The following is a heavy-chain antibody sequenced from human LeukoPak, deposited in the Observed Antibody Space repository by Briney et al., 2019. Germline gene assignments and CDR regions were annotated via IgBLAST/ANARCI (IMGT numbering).Heavy chain of an antibody. V-gene: IGHV3-30*18. Sequence: GGSLRLSCAASGFTVSSNYMSWVRQAPGKGLEWVALISSDGSNKYSKGRFTISRDNSKNTLYLQMNGLRPEDTAVYYCAKDQGYSYGIDYWGQGTLVTVSS. CDR3: AKDQGYSYGIDY. CDR1: GFTVSSNY. CDR2: ISSDGSNK. D-gene: IGHD5-18*01. J-gene: IGHJ4*02.